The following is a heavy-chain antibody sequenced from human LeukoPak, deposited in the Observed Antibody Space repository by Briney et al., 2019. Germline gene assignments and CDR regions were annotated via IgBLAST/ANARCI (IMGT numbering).Heavy chain of an antibody. V-gene: IGHV3-66*01. CDR3: AKDRAYDSSGYSPW. D-gene: IGHD3-22*01. Sequence: PGGSLRLSCAASGFTVSSNYMSWVRQAPGKGLEWVSVIYSGGSTYYADSVKGRFTISRDNSKNTLYLQMNSLRAEDTAVYYCAKDRAYDSSGYSPWWGQGTLVTVSS. CDR2: IYSGGST. CDR1: GFTVSSNY. J-gene: IGHJ4*02.